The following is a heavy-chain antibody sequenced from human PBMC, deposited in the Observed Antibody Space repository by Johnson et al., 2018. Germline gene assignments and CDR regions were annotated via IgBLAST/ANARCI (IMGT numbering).Heavy chain of an antibody. CDR1: GFTFSSYS. Sequence: VQLVESGGGLVKPGGSLRLSCTASGFTFSSYSMNWVRQAPGKGLEWVSSISSSSTYIYYADSVKGRLTISRDNSKNTLYLQMNSLRAEDTAVYYCATAEQQYQLYDYYGMDVWGQGTTVTVSS. CDR3: ATAEQQYQLYDYYGMDV. V-gene: IGHV3-21*04. CDR2: ISSSSTYI. J-gene: IGHJ6*02. D-gene: IGHD2-2*01.